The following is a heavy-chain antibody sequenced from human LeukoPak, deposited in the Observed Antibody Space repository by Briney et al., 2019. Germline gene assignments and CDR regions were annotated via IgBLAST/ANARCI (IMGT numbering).Heavy chain of an antibody. D-gene: IGHD5-24*01. V-gene: IGHV1-18*01. CDR2: ISAYNGNT. J-gene: IGHJ4*02. CDR3: AREIAGYNPGFDY. CDR1: GHTFTSYG. Sequence: GASVKVSCKASGHTFTSYGISWARQAPGQGLEWMGWISAYNGNTNYAQKLQGRVTMTTDTSTSTAYMELRNLRSDDTAVYYCAREIAGYNPGFDYWGQGTLVTVSS.